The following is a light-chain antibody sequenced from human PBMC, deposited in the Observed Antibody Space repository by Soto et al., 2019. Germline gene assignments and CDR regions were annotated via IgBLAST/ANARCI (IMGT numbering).Light chain of an antibody. CDR3: QFYDNSLRAWV. J-gene: IGLJ3*02. CDR1: SSNIGAGYD. Sequence: QLVLTQPPSVSGAPGQRVTISCTGSSSNIGAGYDVHWYQQLPGTAPKVLIYGNTNRPSGVPDRFSGSKSGTSASLAITGLQAEDEADYYCQFYDNSLRAWVFGGGTKLTVL. V-gene: IGLV1-40*01. CDR2: GNT.